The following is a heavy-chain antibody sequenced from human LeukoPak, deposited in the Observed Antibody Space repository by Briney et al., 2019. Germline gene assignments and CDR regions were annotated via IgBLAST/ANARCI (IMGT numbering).Heavy chain of an antibody. D-gene: IGHD3-9*01. J-gene: IGHJ4*02. Sequence: GESLKISCKGSGYSFTRHWIGWVRQMPGKGLEWMGIIYPGDSDTRYSPSFQGQVTISADKSISTAYLQWSSLKASNTAMYFCARRKDYDILTGSSQYYFDYWGQGTLVTVPS. CDR3: ARRKDYDILTGSSQYYFDY. V-gene: IGHV5-51*01. CDR2: IYPGDSDT. CDR1: GYSFTRHW.